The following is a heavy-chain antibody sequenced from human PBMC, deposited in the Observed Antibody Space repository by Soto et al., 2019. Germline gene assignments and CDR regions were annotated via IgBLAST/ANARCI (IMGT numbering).Heavy chain of an antibody. CDR3: AGGGAGKYNGFDH. V-gene: IGHV2-5*02. CDR2: IYWDDDK. J-gene: IGHJ5*02. CDR1: GFSLSTSGVG. Sequence: QITLKESGPTLVKPTKTLTLTCNFSGFSLSTSGVGVGWFRQPPGKALECLALIYWDDDKRFSLSLTSRLTITNDTSKKQVVLTMTNMDPVDKATDYCAGGGAGKYNGFDHWCQGPLVTVSS. D-gene: IGHD1-1*01.